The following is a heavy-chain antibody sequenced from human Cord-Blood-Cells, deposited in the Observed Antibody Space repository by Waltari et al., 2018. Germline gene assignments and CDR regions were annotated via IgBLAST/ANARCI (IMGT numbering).Heavy chain of an antibody. V-gene: IGHV4-39*01. CDR2: FYYSGST. Sequence: QLQLQESGPGLVKPSETLSLTCTVSGGSISSSSYYWGWIRQPPGKGLDWIGSFYYSGSTYYNPSLKSRVTISVDTSKNQFSLKLSSVTAADTAVYYCAGSGSYYAFDIWGQGTMVTVSS. CDR1: GGSISSSSYY. D-gene: IGHD1-26*01. CDR3: AGSGSYYAFDI. J-gene: IGHJ3*02.